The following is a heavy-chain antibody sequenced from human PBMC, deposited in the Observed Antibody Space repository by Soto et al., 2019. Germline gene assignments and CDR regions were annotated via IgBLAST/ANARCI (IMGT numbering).Heavy chain of an antibody. J-gene: IGHJ4*02. Sequence: LSLTCAVYGKSLSGYYWSWIRQPPGKALEWIGEINHSGNTNYNPSLKSRVTISVDTSKNQLFLNLSSVTAADTAMYYCARHHVRGRTIAGAAEFWGQGTLVTVSS. CDR2: INHSGNT. CDR3: ARHHVRGRTIAGAAEF. CDR1: GKSLSGYY. V-gene: IGHV4-34*01. D-gene: IGHD1-26*01.